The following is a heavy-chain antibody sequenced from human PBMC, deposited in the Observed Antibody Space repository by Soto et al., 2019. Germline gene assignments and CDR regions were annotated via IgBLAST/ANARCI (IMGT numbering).Heavy chain of an antibody. CDR1: GFSLSANGMR. CDR2: IDWDDDR. Sequence: GSGPTLVNPTQTLTLTCSFSGFSLSANGMRVSWIRQPPGKALEWLARIDWDDDRFYSTSLKTRLTISKDTSKNQVVLIMTNMDPVDTATYYCARMAYYYDSSGSHYHDQWGQGTLVTVSS. D-gene: IGHD3-22*01. V-gene: IGHV2-70*04. J-gene: IGHJ4*02. CDR3: ARMAYYYDSSGSHYHDQ.